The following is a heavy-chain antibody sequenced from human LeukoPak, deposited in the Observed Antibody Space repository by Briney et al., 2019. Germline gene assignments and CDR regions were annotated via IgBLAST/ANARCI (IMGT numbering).Heavy chain of an antibody. CDR1: GFTFSSYA. CDR3: ANTQYYYGSGPFFDY. D-gene: IGHD3-10*01. CDR2: ISGSGGST. V-gene: IGHV3-23*01. Sequence: GGSLRPSCAASGFTFSSYAMSWVRQAPGKGLEWVSAISGSGGSTYYADSVKGRFTISRDNSKNTLYLQMNSLRAEDTAVYYCANTQYYYGSGPFFDYWGQGTLVTVSS. J-gene: IGHJ4*02.